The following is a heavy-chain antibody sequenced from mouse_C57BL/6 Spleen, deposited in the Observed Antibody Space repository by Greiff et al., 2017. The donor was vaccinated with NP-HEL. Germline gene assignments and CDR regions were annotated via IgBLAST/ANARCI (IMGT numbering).Heavy chain of an antibody. CDR1: GYTFTSYW. J-gene: IGHJ3*01. D-gene: IGHD2-2*01. CDR2: IDPSDGYT. Sequence: QVQLQQPGAELVKPGASVKLSCKASGYTFTSYWMQWVKQRPGQGLEWIGEIDPSDGYTNYNQKFKGKATLTVDTSSSTAYMQLSSLTSEDSAVYYCARGMVTGFAYWGQGTLVTVSA. CDR3: ARGMVTGFAY. V-gene: IGHV1-50*01.